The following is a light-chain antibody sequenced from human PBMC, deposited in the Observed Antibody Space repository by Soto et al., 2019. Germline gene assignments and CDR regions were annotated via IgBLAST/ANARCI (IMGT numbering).Light chain of an antibody. J-gene: IGKJ4*01. CDR2: SAS. CDR3: QQLYSHPLT. CDR1: QGITSY. V-gene: IGKV1-9*01. Sequence: DIQMTQSPSSLSASVGDRVTITCRASQGITSYLAWYQQRPGKAPRLLIYSASTLQSGVPSRFSGSGYGTDFSRTISNLQPEDFATYYCQQLYSHPLTFGGGTKVESK.